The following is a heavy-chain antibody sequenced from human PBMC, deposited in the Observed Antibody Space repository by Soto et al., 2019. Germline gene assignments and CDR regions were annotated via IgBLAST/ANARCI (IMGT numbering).Heavy chain of an antibody. CDR2: ISAYNGNT. CDR3: ARITWENIDAFDI. D-gene: IGHD7-27*01. CDR1: GYTFTTYG. V-gene: IGHV1-18*04. J-gene: IGHJ3*02. Sequence: QGQLVQSEAEVKKPGASVKVSCKASGYTFTTYGITWVRQAPGQGLEWMGWISAYNGNTKYAQKLQGRVTMTTDTSTRTAYMDLRSLRSDDTAVYYCARITWENIDAFDIWCQGTMVTVSS.